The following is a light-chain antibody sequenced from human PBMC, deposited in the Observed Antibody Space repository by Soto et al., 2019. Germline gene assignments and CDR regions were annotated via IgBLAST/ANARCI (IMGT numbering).Light chain of an antibody. J-gene: IGLJ2*01. V-gene: IGLV2-14*01. CDR1: SSDVGGYNY. CDR2: DVS. Sequence: QSVLTQPASVSGSPGQSITISCTGTSSDVGGYNYVSWYQQHPGKAPKLMIYDVSNRPSGVSNRFSGSKSDNTASLTISGLQAEDEADYYCSSYTSSSTRVVFGGGTKLTVL. CDR3: SSYTSSSTRVV.